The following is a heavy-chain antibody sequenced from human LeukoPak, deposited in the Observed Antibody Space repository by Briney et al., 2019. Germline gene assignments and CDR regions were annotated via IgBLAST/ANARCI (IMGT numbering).Heavy chain of an antibody. CDR3: ARESSSGGLDY. V-gene: IGHV3-21*01. CDR2: ISSGSSYI. D-gene: IGHD6-19*01. Sequence: PGGPLRLSCAASGFTFSSYSLNWVRQAPGKGLEWVSSISSGSSYIYYADSVKGRFTISRDNAKNSLYLQMNSLRAKDTAVYYCARESSSGGLDYWGQGTLVTVSS. CDR1: GFTFSSYS. J-gene: IGHJ4*02.